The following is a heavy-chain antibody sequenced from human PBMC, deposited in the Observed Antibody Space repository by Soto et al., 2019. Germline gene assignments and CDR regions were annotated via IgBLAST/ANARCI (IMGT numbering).Heavy chain of an antibody. CDR3: ASMIGDPVLSFDS. Sequence: QVQLQESGPGLVKPSETLSLTCTVSGGSISSYYWSWIRQPPGKGLEWIGFIFYSGSTSYNPSLKSGVTISIAPSEYQFSLKLNSVTAADTAVYYCASMIGDPVLSFDSWGQGTLVAVSS. J-gene: IGHJ5*01. V-gene: IGHV4-59*01. CDR1: GGSISSYY. CDR2: IFYSGST. D-gene: IGHD3-10*02.